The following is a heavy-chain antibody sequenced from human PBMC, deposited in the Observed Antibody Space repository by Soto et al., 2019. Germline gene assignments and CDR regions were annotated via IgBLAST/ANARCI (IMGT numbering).Heavy chain of an antibody. CDR3: AKAKDPTSAIPLRPFDY. CDR1: AFTFRDYA. CDR2: ISSRGENT. D-gene: IGHD6-25*01. V-gene: IGHV3-23*01. Sequence: GGSLRLSCVASAFTFRDYAMSWVRQAPGKGLEWVATISSRGENTYLADSVKGRFTTSRDNSRNTLDLQMNSLRVEDSAIYYCAKAKDPTSAIPLRPFDYWGQGTLVTVSS. J-gene: IGHJ4*02.